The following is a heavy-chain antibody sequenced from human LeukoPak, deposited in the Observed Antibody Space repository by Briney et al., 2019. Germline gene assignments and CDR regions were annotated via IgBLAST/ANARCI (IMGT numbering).Heavy chain of an antibody. Sequence: ASVNVSCKASGYTFTSYGISWVRQAPGQGLEWMGWISAYNGNTNYAQKLQGRVTMTTDTSTSTAYMELRSLRSDDTAVYYCARDYDFWSGYYSPYFDYWGQGTLVTVSS. D-gene: IGHD3-3*01. CDR2: ISAYNGNT. CDR1: GYTFTSYG. V-gene: IGHV1-18*01. J-gene: IGHJ4*02. CDR3: ARDYDFWSGYYSPYFDY.